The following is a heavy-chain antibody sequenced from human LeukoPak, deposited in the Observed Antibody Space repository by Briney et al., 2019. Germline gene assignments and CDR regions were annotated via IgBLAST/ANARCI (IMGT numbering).Heavy chain of an antibody. D-gene: IGHD2-2*01. V-gene: IGHV4-4*02. CDR1: GGSISSSNW. Sequence: SETLSLTCAVSGGSISSSNWWGWVRQPPGRGLEWIGEIFHDGSTNYNPSLKSRVTISVDKSKNQFSLKLSSVTAADTAVYYCASYGYCSSTSCQISHFDYWGQGTLVTVSS. CDR3: ASYGYCSSTSCQISHFDY. J-gene: IGHJ4*02. CDR2: IFHDGST.